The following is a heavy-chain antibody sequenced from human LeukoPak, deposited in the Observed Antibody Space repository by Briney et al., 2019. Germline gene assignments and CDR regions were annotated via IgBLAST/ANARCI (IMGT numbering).Heavy chain of an antibody. D-gene: IGHD3-22*01. CDR3: ARDRINMMVLGHDSGLDF. J-gene: IGHJ4*02. V-gene: IGHV3-30*03. Sequence: PGGSLRLSCVGSGSSLSEYGIHWVRQAPGKGLEWVAVVSYDGGHKYYADSVKGRFTISRDTSSDTVSLQMNSLRVEDTAVYYCARDRINMMVLGHDSGLDFWGQGTLVTVSS. CDR2: VSYDGGHK. CDR1: GSSLSEYG.